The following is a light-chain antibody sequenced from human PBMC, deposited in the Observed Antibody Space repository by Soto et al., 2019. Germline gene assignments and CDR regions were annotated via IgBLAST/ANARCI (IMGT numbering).Light chain of an antibody. J-gene: IGKJ1*01. V-gene: IGKV3-15*01. Sequence: EVVMTQSPGMLSVSPGERVTLSCRASQSVSSNLAWYQQRPGQAPRLLIHGASTRATGVPARFSGSGSGTEFTLTISGLQSEDFAFYYCQQYNDWPRTFGQGTKVDIK. CDR1: QSVSSN. CDR3: QQYNDWPRT. CDR2: GAS.